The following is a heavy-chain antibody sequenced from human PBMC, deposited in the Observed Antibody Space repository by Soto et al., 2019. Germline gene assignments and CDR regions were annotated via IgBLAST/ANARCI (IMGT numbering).Heavy chain of an antibody. V-gene: IGHV1-18*01. CDR3: AREGGAPYYYYGMAV. CDR2: ISTYNGDT. CDR1: GYTFTRSG. J-gene: IGHJ6*02. Sequence: ASVKVSCKASGYTFTRSGISCVRQAPGQGLEWMGWISTYNGDTNYAQTFQGRVTMTTDTSTSTVHMEVRSLRSDDTAVYYCAREGGAPYYYYGMAVWGQGTRVTVSS. D-gene: IGHD3-10*01.